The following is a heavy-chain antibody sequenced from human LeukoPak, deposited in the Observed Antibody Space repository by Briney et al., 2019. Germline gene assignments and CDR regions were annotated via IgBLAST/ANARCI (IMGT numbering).Heavy chain of an antibody. D-gene: IGHD2-2*01. V-gene: IGHV3-74*01. CDR1: GFTFSSHW. J-gene: IGHJ5*02. CDR2: INADGGGP. CDR3: VRGALRDCSYTSCTRGNWFDP. Sequence: GGSLRLSCAASGFTFSSHWMHWVRQAPEKGLVGVSHINADGGGPYYAASVKGRFTISRDNAKNTLYVQMNSLTAEDTAVYYCVRGALRDCSYTSCTRGNWFDPWGQGTLVTVSS.